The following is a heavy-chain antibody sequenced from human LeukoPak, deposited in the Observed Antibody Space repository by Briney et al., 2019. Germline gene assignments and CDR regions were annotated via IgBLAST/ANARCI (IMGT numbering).Heavy chain of an antibody. J-gene: IGHJ4*02. CDR1: GGSISSGSDY. CDR2: IYTSGST. CDR3: ARVTRGGYYDY. V-gene: IGHV4-61*02. Sequence: SETLSLTCTVSGGSISSGSDYCSWIRHPAGNGLEWIGRIYTSGSTNYNPSLKSRVTISLDTSENHFSLKLSSVTAADTAVYYSARVTRGGYYDYWGQGTLVTVSS. D-gene: IGHD3-22*01.